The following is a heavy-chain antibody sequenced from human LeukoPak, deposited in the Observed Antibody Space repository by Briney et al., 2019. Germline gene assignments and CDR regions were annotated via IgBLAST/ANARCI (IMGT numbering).Heavy chain of an antibody. CDR3: ARSITMMAFDP. CDR1: GGSISSGGYS. J-gene: IGHJ5*02. V-gene: IGHV4-30-2*01. Sequence: PSETLSLTCAVSGGSISSGGYSWSWIRQPPGKGLEWIGYIYHSGSTYYNPSLKSRVTISVDRSKNQFSLKLSSVTAADTAVYYCARSITMMAFDPWGQGTLVTVSS. D-gene: IGHD3-22*01. CDR2: IYHSGST.